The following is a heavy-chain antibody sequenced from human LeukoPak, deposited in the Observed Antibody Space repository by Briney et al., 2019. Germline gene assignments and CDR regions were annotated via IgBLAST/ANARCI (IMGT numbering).Heavy chain of an antibody. J-gene: IGHJ3*02. CDR2: INHSGST. CDR1: GGSFSGYY. D-gene: IGHD1-26*01. CDR3: ARGSRGGRPMWELLRVWAFDI. Sequence: SETLSLTCAVYGGSFSGYYWGWIRQAPGKGLEWIGEINHSGSTNYNPSLKSRVTISVDTSKNQFSLKLSSVTAADTAVYYCARGSRGGRPMWELLRVWAFDIWGQGTMVTVSS. V-gene: IGHV4-34*01.